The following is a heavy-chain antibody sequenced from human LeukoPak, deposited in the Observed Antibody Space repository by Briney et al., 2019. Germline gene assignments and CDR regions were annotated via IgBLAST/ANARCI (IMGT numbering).Heavy chain of an antibody. D-gene: IGHD4-17*01. J-gene: IGHJ4*02. Sequence: PSETLSITCTVSGGSTISNYWSWIRQPPGKGLEWIGHIYYSGSTNYNPSLKSRVTISLDTSRNQFSLKLSSVTAAETAVYYCARHGGTYGDFDYWGQGTLVTVSS. CDR1: GGSTISNY. CDR2: IYYSGST. CDR3: ARHGGTYGDFDY. V-gene: IGHV4-59*08.